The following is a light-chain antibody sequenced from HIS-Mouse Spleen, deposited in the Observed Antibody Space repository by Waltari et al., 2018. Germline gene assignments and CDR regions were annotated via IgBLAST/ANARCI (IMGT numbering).Light chain of an antibody. CDR1: SSDVGGSNY. CDR2: DVS. Sequence: QSALTQPRSVSGSPGPSVTIPCPGTSSDVGGSNYVAWDQRHPGKAPKHMIYDVSKRPSGVPDRFSGSKSGNTASLTISGLQAEDEADYYCCSYAGSYTWVFGGGTKLTVL. CDR3: CSYAGSYTWV. V-gene: IGLV2-11*01. J-gene: IGLJ3*02.